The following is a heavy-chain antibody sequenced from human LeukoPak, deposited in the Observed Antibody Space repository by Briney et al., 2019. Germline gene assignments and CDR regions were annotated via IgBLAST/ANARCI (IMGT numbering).Heavy chain of an antibody. CDR1: GFTFSSYS. CDR3: ARDPYVAVAGIDDY. D-gene: IGHD6-19*01. V-gene: IGHV3-21*01. CDR2: ISSSSGYI. J-gene: IGHJ4*02. Sequence: GGSLRLSCAASGFTFSSYSMNWVRQAPGKGLEWVSSISSSSGYIYYADSVKGRFTISRDNAKNSLYLQMNSLRAEDTAAYYCARDPYVAVAGIDDYWGQGTLVTVSS.